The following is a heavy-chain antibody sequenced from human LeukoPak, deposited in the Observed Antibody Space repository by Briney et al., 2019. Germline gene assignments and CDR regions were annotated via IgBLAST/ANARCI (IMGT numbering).Heavy chain of an antibody. V-gene: IGHV3-66*01. Sequence: GGSLRLSCAASGVSVSSNFMIWVRQAPGKGLEWVSLIYSGGETSYADSVKGRFSISRDNSKNTLYLQMNSLRVEDTAVYYCTRDPPAVAINTYAWGQGTLVTVPS. CDR2: IYSGGET. CDR3: TRDPPAVAINTYA. D-gene: IGHD6-13*01. J-gene: IGHJ5*02. CDR1: GVSVSSNF.